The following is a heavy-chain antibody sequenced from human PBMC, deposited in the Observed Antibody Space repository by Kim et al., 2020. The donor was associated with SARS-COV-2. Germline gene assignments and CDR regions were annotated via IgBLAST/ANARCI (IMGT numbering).Heavy chain of an antibody. D-gene: IGHD1-26*01. V-gene: IGHV3-30*18. CDR3: AKIRGGSYSDAFDI. Sequence: GGSLRLSCAASGFTFSSYGMHWVRQAPGKGLEWVAVISYDGSNKYYADSVKGRFTISRDNSKNTLYLQMNSLRAEDTAVYYCAKIRGGSYSDAFDIWGQG. J-gene: IGHJ3*02. CDR1: GFTFSSYG. CDR2: ISYDGSNK.